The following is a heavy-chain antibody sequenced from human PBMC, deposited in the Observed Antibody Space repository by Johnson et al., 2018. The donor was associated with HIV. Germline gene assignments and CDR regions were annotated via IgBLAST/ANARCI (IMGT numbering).Heavy chain of an antibody. V-gene: IGHV3-66*02. CDR3: ARGAIVVAVPGAFDI. CDR2: LFSGGRI. Sequence: EVQLVESGGVLVQVGGSLRLSCEVSGFMFGSYWMTWVRQAPGKGLEWVTVLFSGGRIDLPNCVTGRYTISRDNSKNTLYLQMGSLSAEEMAVYYCARGAIVVAVPGAFDIWGQGTMVTVSS. J-gene: IGHJ3*02. CDR1: GFMFGSYW. D-gene: IGHD2-15*01.